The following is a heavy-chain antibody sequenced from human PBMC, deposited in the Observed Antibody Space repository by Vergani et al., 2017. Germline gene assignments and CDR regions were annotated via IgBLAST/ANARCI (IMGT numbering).Heavy chain of an antibody. D-gene: IGHD2-15*01. CDR1: GFTVSSNY. CDR2: IYSGGST. V-gene: IGHV3-53*01. Sequence: EVQLVESGGGLIQPGGSLRLSCAASGFTVSSNYMSWVRQAPGKGLEWVSVIYSGGSTYYADSVKGRFTISRDNSKKTLYLQMNSLRAEDPAVYYCARGRRGYCSGGSCYYFDYWGQGTLVTVSS. CDR3: ARGRRGYCSGGSCYYFDY. J-gene: IGHJ4*02.